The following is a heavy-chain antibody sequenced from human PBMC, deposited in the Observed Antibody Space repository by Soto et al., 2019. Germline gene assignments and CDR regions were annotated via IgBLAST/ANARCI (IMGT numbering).Heavy chain of an antibody. J-gene: IGHJ6*02. CDR1: GFAVSSNY. V-gene: IGHV3-66*01. Sequence: EVQLVESGGDLVQPGGSLRLSCAASGFAVSSNYMTWVRQAPGKGLEWVSVIHSGGDTHYADSVRGRFTISRDNSKNTLYLQMNSLRAEDTAVYYWASSRTGTTYGGMDVWGQGTTVTVSS. CDR3: ASSRTGTTYGGMDV. D-gene: IGHD1-7*01. CDR2: IHSGGDT.